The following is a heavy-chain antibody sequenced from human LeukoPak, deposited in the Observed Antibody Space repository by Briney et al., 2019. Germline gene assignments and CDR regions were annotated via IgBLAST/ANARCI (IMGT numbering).Heavy chain of an antibody. J-gene: IGHJ3*01. Sequence: GGSLRLSCAASGFSFSSGTMNWVRQAPGKALEWVSSLSGSGRLIWYAGSVKGRFTISRDNAAKSLFLQMNSLRVEDTAVYYCARDLQTGLAFDAWGQGTVVAVSS. D-gene: IGHD7-27*01. CDR1: GFSFSSGT. CDR2: LSGSGRLI. CDR3: ARDLQTGLAFDA. V-gene: IGHV3-21*01.